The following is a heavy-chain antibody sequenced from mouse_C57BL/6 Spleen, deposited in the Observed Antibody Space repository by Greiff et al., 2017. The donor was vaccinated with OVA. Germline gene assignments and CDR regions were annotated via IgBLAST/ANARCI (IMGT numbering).Heavy chain of an antibody. J-gene: IGHJ3*01. CDR3: ARKDYNYDWFAY. CDR2: IWSGGST. Sequence: VQLQQSGPGLVQPSQSLSITCTVSGFSLTSYGVHWVRQSPGKGLEWLGVIWSGGSTEYTAAFISRLSISKDNSKSQVFFKMNSLQADDTAIYYCARKDYNYDWFAYWGQGTLVTVSA. D-gene: IGHD2-12*01. V-gene: IGHV2-2*01. CDR1: GFSLTSYG.